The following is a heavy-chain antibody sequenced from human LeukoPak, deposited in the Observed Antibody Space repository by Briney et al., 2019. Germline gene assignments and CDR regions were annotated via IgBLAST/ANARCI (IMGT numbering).Heavy chain of an antibody. CDR3: ARGSSLRDYYDSSGYPYYFDY. D-gene: IGHD3-22*01. CDR2: INAGNGNT. CDR1: GYTFTSYA. Sequence: ASVKVSCKASGYTFTSYAMHWVRQAPGQRLEWMGWINAGNGNTKYSQKFQGRVTITRDTSASTAYMELSSLRSEDTAVYYCARGSSLRDYYDSSGYPYYFDYWGQGTLVTVSS. J-gene: IGHJ4*02. V-gene: IGHV1-3*01.